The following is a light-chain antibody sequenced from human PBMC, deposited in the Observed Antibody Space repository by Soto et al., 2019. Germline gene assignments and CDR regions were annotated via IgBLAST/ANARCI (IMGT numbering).Light chain of an antibody. CDR3: QQRSNWHPLT. V-gene: IGKV3-11*01. CDR2: DAS. J-gene: IGKJ4*01. CDR1: QSVGSS. Sequence: EIVLTQSPATLSLSPGERATLSCRASQSVGSSLAWYQQKPGQAPRLLIYDASNRANGIPARFSGSGSGTDFTLTISSLEPEDFAVYDCQQRSNWHPLTFGGGTKVDIK.